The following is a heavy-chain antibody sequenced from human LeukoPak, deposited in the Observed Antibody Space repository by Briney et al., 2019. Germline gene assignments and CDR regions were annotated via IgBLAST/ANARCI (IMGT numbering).Heavy chain of an antibody. Sequence: ASVKVSCKASGYTFTSYYMHWVRQAPGQGLEWMGIINPSGGSTSYAQKFQGRVTMTRDMSTSTVYMELSSLRSEDTAVYYCARDREELWFGEGDWFAPWAQETLVTVSS. CDR1: GYTFTSYY. CDR3: ARDREELWFGEGDWFAP. CDR2: INPSGGST. D-gene: IGHD3-10*01. V-gene: IGHV1-46*01. J-gene: IGHJ5*02.